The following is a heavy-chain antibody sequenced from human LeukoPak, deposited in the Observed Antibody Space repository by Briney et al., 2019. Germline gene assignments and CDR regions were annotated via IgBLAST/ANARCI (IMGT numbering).Heavy chain of an antibody. D-gene: IGHD2-15*01. CDR1: NYTFTSYG. Sequence: ASVKVSCKASNYTFTSYGVSWVRQAPGQGLEWLGWINTYNGYTIYAQNFQDRVTLTADTSTSTAYMDLWSLRSDDTAVYYCARAGGYCSDTCLQPGVIWGQGTMVTVSS. CDR2: INTYNGYT. V-gene: IGHV1-18*01. J-gene: IGHJ3*02. CDR3: ARAGGYCSDTCLQPGVI.